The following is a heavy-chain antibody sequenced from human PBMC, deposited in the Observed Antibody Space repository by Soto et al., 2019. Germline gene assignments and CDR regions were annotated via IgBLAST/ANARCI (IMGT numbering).Heavy chain of an antibody. CDR1: GFTFSNAW. D-gene: IGHD2-2*02. CDR2: IKSKTDGGTT. Sequence: GGSLRLSCAASGFTFSNAWMNWVRQAPGKGLEWVGRIKSKTDGGTTDYAAPVKGRFTISRDDSKNTLYLQMNSLKTEDTAVYYCTTPARGYCSSTSCYSLSYYYYGMDVWGQGTTVTVSS. J-gene: IGHJ6*02. V-gene: IGHV3-15*07. CDR3: TTPARGYCSSTSCYSLSYYYYGMDV.